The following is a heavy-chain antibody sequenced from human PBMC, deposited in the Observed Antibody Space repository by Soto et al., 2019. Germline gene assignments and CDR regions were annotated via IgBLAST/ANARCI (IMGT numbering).Heavy chain of an antibody. V-gene: IGHV2-70*01. CDR3: ARSSYGSGSYSWFDP. D-gene: IGHD3-10*01. CDR2: IDWDDDE. Sequence: FGPTPVTPTQTLTLTCTFSGFSLSTSGMSVSWIRQPPGKALEWLALIDWDDDEYYSTSLKTRLTISKDTSKNQVVLTMTNMDPVDTATYYCARSSYGSGSYSWFDPWGQGTLVTVS. J-gene: IGHJ5*02. CDR1: GFSLSTSGMS.